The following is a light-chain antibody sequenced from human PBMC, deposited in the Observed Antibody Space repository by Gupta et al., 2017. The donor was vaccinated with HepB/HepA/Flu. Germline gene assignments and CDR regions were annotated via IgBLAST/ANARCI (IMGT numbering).Light chain of an antibody. CDR2: GAS. CDR1: QSVSSSY. J-gene: IGKJ3*01. Sequence: EIVLTQSPGTLSLSPGERATLSCRASQSVSSSYLAWYQQKPGQASRLLIYGASSRATGIPDRFSGSGSGTDFTLTISRLEPEDFAVYYCQQYGSSTGFTFGPGTKVEIK. CDR3: QQYGSSTGFT. V-gene: IGKV3-20*01.